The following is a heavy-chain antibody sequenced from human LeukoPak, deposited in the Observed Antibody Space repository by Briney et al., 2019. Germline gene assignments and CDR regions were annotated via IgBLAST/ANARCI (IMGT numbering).Heavy chain of an antibody. CDR1: GGSISSYY. CDR2: IYTSGST. J-gene: IGHJ5*02. V-gene: IGHV4-4*07. Sequence: SETLSLTCTASGGSISSYYWSWIRQPAGKGLEWIGRIYTSGSTNYNPSLKSRVTMSVDTSKNQFSLKLSSVTAADTAVYYCARDRRATVTTSGWFDPWGQGTLVTVSS. CDR3: ARDRRATVTTSGWFDP. D-gene: IGHD4-17*01.